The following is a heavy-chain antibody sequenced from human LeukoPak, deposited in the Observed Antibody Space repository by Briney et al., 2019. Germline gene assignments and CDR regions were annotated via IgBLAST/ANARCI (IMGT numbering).Heavy chain of an antibody. CDR3: ARSFSDFWSHFDY. V-gene: IGHV4-39*07. Sequence: SETLSLTCTVSGGSISSSDYYWGWIRQPPGKGLEWIGTIYYDGGTYYNPSLKSRVTVSVDTSKNQFSLKLTSVTAADTAVYYCARSFSDFWSHFDYWGQGTLVTVSS. J-gene: IGHJ4*02. D-gene: IGHD3-3*01. CDR2: IYYDGGT. CDR1: GGSISSSDYY.